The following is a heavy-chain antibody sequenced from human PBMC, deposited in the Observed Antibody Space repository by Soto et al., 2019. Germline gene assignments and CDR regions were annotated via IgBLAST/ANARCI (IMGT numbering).Heavy chain of an antibody. CDR3: ASLTTVSNFDY. CDR2: IYYSGST. V-gene: IGHV4-59*01. J-gene: IGHJ4*02. CDR1: GGSISSYY. Sequence: PSETLSLTCTVSGGSISSYYWSWIRQPPGKGLEWIGYIYYSGSTNYNPSLKSRVTISLDTSKNQFSLKLTSVTAADTAVYYCASLTTVSNFDYWGQGTLVTVSS. D-gene: IGHD4-17*01.